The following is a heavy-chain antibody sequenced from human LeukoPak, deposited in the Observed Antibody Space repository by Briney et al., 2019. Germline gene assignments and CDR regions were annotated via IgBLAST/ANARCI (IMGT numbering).Heavy chain of an antibody. CDR2: INAGNGNT. J-gene: IGHJ6*02. D-gene: IGHD5-18*01. V-gene: IGHV1-3*01. CDR1: GYTFTSYA. CDR3: AREPLNTAMVYGMDV. Sequence: ASVKVSCKASGYTFTSYAMHWLRQAPGQRLEWMGWINAGNGNTKYSQKFQGRVTITRDTSASTAYMELSSLRSEDTAVYYCAREPLNTAMVYGMDVWGQGTTVTVSS.